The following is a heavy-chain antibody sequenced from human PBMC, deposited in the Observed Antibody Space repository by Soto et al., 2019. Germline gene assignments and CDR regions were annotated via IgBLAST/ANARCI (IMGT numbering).Heavy chain of an antibody. V-gene: IGHV3-23*01. J-gene: IGHJ3*02. CDR1: GFTCRGYA. CDR2: ISGSGGST. CDR3: AKGLEAGRNAFDI. Sequence: GGSLRLSCAAAGFTCRGYAMSWVRQDPGKGLEWVSAISGSGGSTYYADSVKGRFTISRDNSKNTLYLQMNSLRAEDTAVYYCAKGLEAGRNAFDIWGQGTMVTVSS. D-gene: IGHD1-26*01.